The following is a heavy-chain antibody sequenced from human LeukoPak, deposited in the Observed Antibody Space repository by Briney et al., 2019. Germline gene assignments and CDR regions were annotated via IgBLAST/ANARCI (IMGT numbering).Heavy chain of an antibody. Sequence: PSETLSLTCSVSDGSISRSSYYWGWIRQPPGKGLEWIGIIDYSGSTYYNPPLKSRVTISVDTSKNQFSLKLSSVTAADTAVYYCARAPRGTLYYYYYMDVWGKGTTVTVSS. CDR2: IDYSGST. CDR1: DGSISRSSYY. V-gene: IGHV4-39*07. D-gene: IGHD1-7*01. J-gene: IGHJ6*03. CDR3: ARAPRGTLYYYYYMDV.